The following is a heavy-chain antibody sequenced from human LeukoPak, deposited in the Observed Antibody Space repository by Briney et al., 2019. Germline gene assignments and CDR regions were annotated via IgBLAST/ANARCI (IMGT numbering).Heavy chain of an antibody. Sequence: GGSLRLSCAASGFTFRSYSMNWVRQAPGKGLEWVSSISSSSSHIYYADSVKGRFTISRDNAKNTVYLQMNSLRVEDTAVYYCAREDTRNYDSFHFDYWGQGTLVTVSS. D-gene: IGHD3-22*01. CDR2: ISSSSSHI. CDR1: GFTFRSYS. V-gene: IGHV3-21*01. CDR3: AREDTRNYDSFHFDY. J-gene: IGHJ4*02.